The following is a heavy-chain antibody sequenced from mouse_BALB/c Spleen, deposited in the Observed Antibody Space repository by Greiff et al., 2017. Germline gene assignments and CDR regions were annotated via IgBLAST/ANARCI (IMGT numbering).Heavy chain of an antibody. CDR2: INPYNDGT. J-gene: IGHJ3*01. D-gene: IGHD2-3*01. CDR3: ARYHYDGYFAY. V-gene: IGHV1-14*01. CDR1: GYTFTSYV. Sequence: EVQLQQSGPELVKPGASVKMSCKASGYTFTSYVMHWVKQKPGQGLEWIGYINPYNDGTKYNEKFKGKATLTSDKSSSTAYMELRSLTAEDSAVYYCARYHYDGYFAYWGQGTLVTLSA.